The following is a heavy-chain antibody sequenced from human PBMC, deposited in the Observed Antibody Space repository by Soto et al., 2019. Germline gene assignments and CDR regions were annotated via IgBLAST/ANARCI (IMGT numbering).Heavy chain of an antibody. CDR3: AATIFGVVIIPYNWFDP. CDR2: IIPIFGTA. CDR1: GGTFSSYA. V-gene: IGHV1-69*13. J-gene: IGHJ5*02. Sequence: ASVKVSCKASGGTFSSYAISWVRQAPGQGLEWMGGIIPIFGTANYAQKFQGRVTITADESTSTAYMELSSLRSEDTAVYYCAATIFGVVIIPYNWFDPWGQGTLVTVS. D-gene: IGHD3-3*01.